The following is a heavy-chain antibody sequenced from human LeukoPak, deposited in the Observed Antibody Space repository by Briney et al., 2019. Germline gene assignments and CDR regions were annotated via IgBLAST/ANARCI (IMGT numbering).Heavy chain of an antibody. V-gene: IGHV1-18*01. D-gene: IGHD2-2*01. CDR3: ARENQAGIVVVPAAMAA. CDR2: ISAYNGNT. Sequence: ASVKVSCKASGYTFTSYGISWVRQAPGQGLEWMGWISAYNGNTNYAQKLQGRVTMTTDTSTSTAYMELRSLRSEDTAVYYCARENQAGIVVVPAAMAAWGQGTLVTVSS. J-gene: IGHJ1*01. CDR1: GYTFTSYG.